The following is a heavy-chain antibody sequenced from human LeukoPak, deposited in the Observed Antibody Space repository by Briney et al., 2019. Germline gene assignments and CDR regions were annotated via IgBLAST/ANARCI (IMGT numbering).Heavy chain of an antibody. V-gene: IGHV4-39*07. CDR3: ARGPYSYDSSGAFDI. D-gene: IGHD3-22*01. Sequence: SETLSLTCTVSGGSISSSSYYWGWIRQPPGKGLEWIGNIDYSGSTYYNPSLKSRLTISLDTSKNQFSLKLSSVTAADTAVYFCARGPYSYDSSGAFDIWGQGTMVTVSS. CDR1: GGSISSSSYY. CDR2: IDYSGST. J-gene: IGHJ3*02.